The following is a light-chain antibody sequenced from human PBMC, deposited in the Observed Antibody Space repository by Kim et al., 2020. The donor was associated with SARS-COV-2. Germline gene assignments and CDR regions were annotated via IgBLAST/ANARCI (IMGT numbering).Light chain of an antibody. Sequence: SASVGDRGIIPCQASQDITNYLNWYQQKPGRAPELLIYEASNLHTGVPSRFSAGGSGTDFSLTIRSVQPEDIATYHCQQYDNLPHTFGQGTKLEI. J-gene: IGKJ2*01. CDR1: QDITNY. V-gene: IGKV1-33*01. CDR3: QQYDNLPHT. CDR2: EAS.